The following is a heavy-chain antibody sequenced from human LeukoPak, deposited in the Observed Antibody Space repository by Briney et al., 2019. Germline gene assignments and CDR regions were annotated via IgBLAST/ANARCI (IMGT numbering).Heavy chain of an antibody. D-gene: IGHD6-25*01. J-gene: IGHJ4*02. Sequence: ASVKVSGKVSGYTLTELSMHWVRPAPGKGLEWMGGFDPEDGETIYAQKFQGRVTMTEDTSTDTAYLELSSLRSEDTAVYYCATYYGTIAAPDHFDYWGQGTLVTVSS. V-gene: IGHV1-24*01. CDR3: ATYYGTIAAPDHFDY. CDR2: FDPEDGET. CDR1: GYTLTELS.